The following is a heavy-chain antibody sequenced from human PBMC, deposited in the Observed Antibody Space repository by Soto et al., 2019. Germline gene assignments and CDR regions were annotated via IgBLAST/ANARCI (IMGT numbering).Heavy chain of an antibody. CDR1: GDTFKTYS. CDR3: ARLWGIADHDS. V-gene: IGHV1-69*12. D-gene: IGHD2-21*01. J-gene: IGHJ4*02. Sequence: QVQLVQSGAEVKKPGSSGKVSCKSSGDTFKTYSFSCVRQAPGQGLEWMGGVIPILGKPMYAQKLQCRVSIPADESPSTVVLEVTSLLSEDTAIYDCARLWGIADHDSWGQGTRVTVSP. CDR2: VIPILGKP.